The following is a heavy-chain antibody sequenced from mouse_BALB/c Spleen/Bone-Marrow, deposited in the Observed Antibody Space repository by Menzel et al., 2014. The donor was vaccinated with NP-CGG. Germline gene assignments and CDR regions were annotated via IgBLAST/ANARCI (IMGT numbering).Heavy chain of an antibody. Sequence: EVMLVESGGGLVQPGGSLKLSCAASGFTFSSYGMSWVRQTPDKRLELVATINSNGGSTYYPDSVKGRFTISRDNAKNTLYLQMSCLKSEDTAMYYCARDGYYVFYAMDYLGQGTSVTVSS. CDR1: GFTFSSYG. CDR3: ARDGYYVFYAMDY. D-gene: IGHD2-3*01. J-gene: IGHJ4*01. CDR2: INSNGGST. V-gene: IGHV5-6-3*01.